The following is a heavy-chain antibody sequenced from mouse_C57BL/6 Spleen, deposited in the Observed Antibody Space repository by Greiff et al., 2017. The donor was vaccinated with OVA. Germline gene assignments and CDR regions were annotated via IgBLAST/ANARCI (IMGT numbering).Heavy chain of an antibody. D-gene: IGHD1-1*01. CDR1: EYEFPSHD. V-gene: IGHV5-2*01. J-gene: IGHJ1*03. Sequence: EVKLQESGGGLVQPGESLKLSCESNEYEFPSHDMSWVRKTPEKRLELVAAINSDGGSTYYPDTLERRFIISRDNTKKPLYLQMSRLRSEDTSLYYCARRCYGSSYWYFDVWGTGTTVTVSS. CDR3: ARRCYGSSYWYFDV. CDR2: INSDGGST.